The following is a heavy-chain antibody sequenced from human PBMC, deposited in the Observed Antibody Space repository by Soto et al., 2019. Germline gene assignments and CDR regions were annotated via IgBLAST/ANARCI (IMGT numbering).Heavy chain of an antibody. CDR2: INGDGSST. Sequence: GGSLRLSCAASGLIFSKYWMHWIRQAPGKGLVWVARINGDGSSTAYADSVKGRFTISRDNAKNTLYLQMNSLRAEDTAVYYCVSTSVTTFDPWGQGTLVTVSS. CDR3: VSTSVTTFDP. CDR1: GLIFSKYW. V-gene: IGHV3-74*01. J-gene: IGHJ5*02. D-gene: IGHD4-17*01.